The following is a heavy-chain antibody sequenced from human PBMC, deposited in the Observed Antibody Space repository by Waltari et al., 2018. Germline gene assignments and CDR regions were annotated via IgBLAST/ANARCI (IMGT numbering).Heavy chain of an antibody. CDR1: GFTFSSSG. J-gene: IGHJ4*02. Sequence: EVQLVESGGGLVQPGGSLRLSCAASGFTFSSSGMNWVRQAPGKGLEWISYISGSDTTIYYADSVKGRFTISRDDAENSLYLQMNSLRAEDTALYYCARRFDSWGQGTRVTVSS. CDR3: ARRFDS. V-gene: IGHV3-48*03. CDR2: ISGSDTTI.